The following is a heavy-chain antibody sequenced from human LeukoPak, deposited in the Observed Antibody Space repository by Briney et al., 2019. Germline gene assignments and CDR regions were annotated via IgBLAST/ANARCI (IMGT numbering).Heavy chain of an antibody. D-gene: IGHD3-22*01. J-gene: IGHJ6*02. CDR1: GGSISSSSDY. CDR2: LSYSGST. CDR3: ARHGHDSSGYTSDYYYGMDV. V-gene: IGHV4-39*01. Sequence: SETLSLTYTVSGGSISSSSDYWGWIRQPPGKGLEWIGSLSYSGSTYYKPSLKSRVTISVDTSKIQLSLRLSSVTAADTAVYYCARHGHDSSGYTSDYYYGMDVWGQGTTVTVSS.